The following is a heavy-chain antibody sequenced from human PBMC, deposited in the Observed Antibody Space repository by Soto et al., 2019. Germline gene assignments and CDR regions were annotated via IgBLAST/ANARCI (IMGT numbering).Heavy chain of an antibody. V-gene: IGHV3-53*01. CDR2: IYSGGST. J-gene: IGHJ6*02. D-gene: IGHD1-26*01. CDR3: AKDLSGSYRTYYYYGMDA. Sequence: GGSLRLSCAASGFTVSSNYMSWVRQAPGKGLEWVSVIYSGGSTYYADSVKGRSTISRDNSKNTLYLQMNSLRAEDTAVYYCAKDLSGSYRTYYYYGMDAWGQGTTVTVSS. CDR1: GFTVSSNY.